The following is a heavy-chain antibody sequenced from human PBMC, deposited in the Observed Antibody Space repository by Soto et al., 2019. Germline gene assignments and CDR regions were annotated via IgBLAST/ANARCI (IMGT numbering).Heavy chain of an antibody. CDR1: GFTFSNYW. Sequence: EVQLVESGGGLVQPGGSLRLSCAASGFTFSNYWMSWVRQASGKGLEWEANIKEDGSERNYVDSVKGRLTISRDNAKNSLYLQLNSLRAEDTAVYYCARAGSENDYWGQGTLVTVSS. D-gene: IGHD3-10*01. J-gene: IGHJ4*02. V-gene: IGHV3-7*05. CDR3: ARAGSENDY. CDR2: IKEDGSER.